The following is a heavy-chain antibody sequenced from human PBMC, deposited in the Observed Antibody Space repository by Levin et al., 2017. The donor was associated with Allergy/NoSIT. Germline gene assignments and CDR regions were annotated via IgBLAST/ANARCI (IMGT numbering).Heavy chain of an antibody. Sequence: PSETLSLTCTVSGGSISRYYWTWIRQPPGKGLEWIGNIYYSGNTNYNPSLKSRLAISVDTSKNQFSLKLTSVTAADTAVYYCARNLSLYSGNYLYDYWGQGTLVTVSS. CDR2: IYYSGNT. CDR3: ARNLSLYSGNYLYDY. J-gene: IGHJ4*02. D-gene: IGHD1-26*01. CDR1: GGSISRYY. V-gene: IGHV4-59*01.